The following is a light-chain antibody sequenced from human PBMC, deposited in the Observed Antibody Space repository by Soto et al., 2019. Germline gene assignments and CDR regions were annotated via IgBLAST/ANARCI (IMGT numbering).Light chain of an antibody. Sequence: AIRMTQSPSSFSASTGDRVTITCRASQGISSYLGWYQQKPGKDPKLLIYAASTLQSGVPSRFSGSGSGTDFTLTISCLQSEDFATYYCQQYYSYPPTFGQGTRLEIK. CDR1: QGISSY. CDR3: QQYYSYPPT. CDR2: AAS. J-gene: IGKJ5*01. V-gene: IGKV1-8*01.